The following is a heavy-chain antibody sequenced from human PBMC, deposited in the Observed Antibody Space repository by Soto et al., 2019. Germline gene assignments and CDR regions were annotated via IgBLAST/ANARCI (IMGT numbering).Heavy chain of an antibody. CDR2: IYSGGST. Sequence: EVQLVESGGGLVQPGGSLRLSCAASGFTVSSNYMSWVRQAPGKGLEWVSVIYSGGSTYYADSVKGRFTISRHNSTKTLYLQMNSLRAEDTAVYYCARDPYYDSSGYLASHGMDVWGQGTTVTVSS. CDR1: GFTVSSNY. J-gene: IGHJ6*02. D-gene: IGHD3-22*01. CDR3: ARDPYYDSSGYLASHGMDV. V-gene: IGHV3-53*04.